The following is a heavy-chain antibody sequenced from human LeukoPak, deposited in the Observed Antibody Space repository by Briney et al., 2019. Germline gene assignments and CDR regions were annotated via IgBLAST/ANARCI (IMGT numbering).Heavy chain of an antibody. D-gene: IGHD1-14*01. CDR1: GFTFSFST. Sequence: GGSLRLSCEASGFTFSFSTINWVRQAPGKGLEWLSSISDGGSEIYYADSVKGRFAVSRDDAKNSLSLQMNSLRVEDTAIYYCAKGKSGSYYYYMDVWGKGTTVTVSS. CDR2: ISDGGSEI. J-gene: IGHJ6*03. CDR3: AKGKSGSYYYYMDV. V-gene: IGHV3-21*04.